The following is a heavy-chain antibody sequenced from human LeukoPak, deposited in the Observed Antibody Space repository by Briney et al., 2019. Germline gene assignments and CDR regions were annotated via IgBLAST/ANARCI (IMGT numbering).Heavy chain of an antibody. J-gene: IGHJ6*02. Sequence: ASVKVSCKASGYTFTSYGISWVRQAPGQGLEWMGWISAYNGNTNYAQKLQGRVTMTTDTSTSTAYMELRSLRSGDTAVYYCARLPARYGSGSRYYYGMDVWGQGTTVTVSS. CDR3: ARLPARYGSGSRYYYGMDV. V-gene: IGHV1-18*01. D-gene: IGHD3-10*01. CDR1: GYTFTSYG. CDR2: ISAYNGNT.